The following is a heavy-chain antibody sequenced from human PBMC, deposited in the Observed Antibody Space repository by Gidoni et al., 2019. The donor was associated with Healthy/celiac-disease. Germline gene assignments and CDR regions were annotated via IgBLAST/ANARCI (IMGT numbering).Heavy chain of an antibody. CDR2: IYYSGST. CDR1: GGSISSYY. V-gene: IGHV4-59*08. Sequence: QVQLQESGPGLVKPSETLSLTCTVSGGSISSYYWSWIRQPPGKGLEWIGYIYYSGSTNYNPSLKSRVTISVDTSKNQFSLKLSSVTAADTAVYYCARLVIRGGKYYGMDVWGQGTTVTVSS. D-gene: IGHD3-16*01. J-gene: IGHJ6*02. CDR3: ARLVIRGGKYYGMDV.